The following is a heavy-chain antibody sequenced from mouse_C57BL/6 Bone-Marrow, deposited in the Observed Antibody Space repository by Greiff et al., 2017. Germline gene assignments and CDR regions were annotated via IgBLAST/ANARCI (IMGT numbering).Heavy chain of an antibody. CDR3: ARWSTAGWFAY. J-gene: IGHJ3*01. V-gene: IGHV14-2*01. Sequence: EVQLQQSGAELVKPGASVKLSCTASGFNIKDYYMHWVKQRTEQGLEWIGRIDPDGGETKYAPKFQGKATITADTSSTTAYLQLSSLTSEDTAVYYCARWSTAGWFAYWGQGTLVTVSA. D-gene: IGHD5-1*01. CDR1: GFNIKDYY. CDR2: IDPDGGET.